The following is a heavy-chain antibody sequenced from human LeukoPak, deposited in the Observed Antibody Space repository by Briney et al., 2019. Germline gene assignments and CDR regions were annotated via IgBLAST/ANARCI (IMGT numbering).Heavy chain of an antibody. D-gene: IGHD3-3*01. CDR1: GGSIRSSSYY. CDR3: ARRYDFWSGYFYYFDY. Sequence: SETLSLTCTVSGGSIRSSSYYWGWIRQPPGKGLEWIGSIYYSGSTYYNPSLKSRVTISVDTSKNQFSLKLSSVTAADTAVYYCARRYDFWSGYFYYFDYWGQGTLVTVSS. V-gene: IGHV4-39*01. CDR2: IYYSGST. J-gene: IGHJ4*02.